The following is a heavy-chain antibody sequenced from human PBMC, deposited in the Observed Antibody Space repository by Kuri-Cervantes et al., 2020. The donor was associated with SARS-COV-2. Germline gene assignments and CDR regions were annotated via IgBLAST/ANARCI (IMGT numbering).Heavy chain of an antibody. CDR3: ARGSAYHDSSAPETFDI. CDR1: GFTFNTYN. J-gene: IGHJ3*02. Sequence: GESLKISCTASGFTFNTYNMKWVRQAPGKGLEWVSGIGPSNTYIYYADSVKGRFIISRDNAKNSLYLQMNSLRAEDTAVYYCARGSAYHDSSAPETFDIWGQGTMVTVSS. CDR2: IGPSNTYI. D-gene: IGHD3-22*01. V-gene: IGHV3-21*06.